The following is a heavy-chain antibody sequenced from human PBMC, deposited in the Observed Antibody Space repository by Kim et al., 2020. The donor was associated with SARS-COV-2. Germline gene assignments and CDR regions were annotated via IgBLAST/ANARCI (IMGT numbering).Heavy chain of an antibody. CDR1: GRSLNGYS. J-gene: IGHJ6*03. V-gene: IGHV4-34*01. D-gene: IGHD2-2*01. Sequence: SETLSLTCDVYGRSLNGYSWNWIRQPPGKGLEWIGEINHSGGTNYSPSLESRVTVSMDTAKNQFSLRLRSVTAADTALYFCARGYIAVVPSPILGLGQIYFKYYMDVWGKGTTVAVSS. CDR2: INHSGGT. CDR3: ARGYIAVVPSPILGLGQIYFKYYMDV.